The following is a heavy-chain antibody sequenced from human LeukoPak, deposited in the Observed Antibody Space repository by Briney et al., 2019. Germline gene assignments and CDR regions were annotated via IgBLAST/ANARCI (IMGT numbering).Heavy chain of an antibody. D-gene: IGHD3-9*01. J-gene: IGHJ5*02. CDR2: IYTSGST. V-gene: IGHV4-61*02. Sequence: PSETLSLTCTVSGGSISSGSYYWSWIRQPAGKGLEWIGRIYTSGSTNYNPSLKSRVTISVDTSKNQFSLKLSSVTAADTAVYYCAREMGLYYDILTGYYRTYWFDPWGQGTLVTVSS. CDR3: AREMGLYYDILTGYYRTYWFDP. CDR1: GGSISSGSYY.